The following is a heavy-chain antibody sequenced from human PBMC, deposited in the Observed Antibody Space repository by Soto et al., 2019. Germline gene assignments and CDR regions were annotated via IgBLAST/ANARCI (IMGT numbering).Heavy chain of an antibody. CDR2: IHYSGST. CDR1: GASISSSGYY. J-gene: IGHJ6*02. D-gene: IGHD6-19*01. CDR3: ARHKPNSSGWYYYGMDV. Sequence: SETLSLTCTVSGASISSSGYYWGWIRQPPGRGLEWIGSIHYSGSTYYNPSLKSRVTISVDTSKNQHSLKLNSMTAADTSVYYCARHKPNSSGWYYYGMDVWGQGTTVTVSS. V-gene: IGHV4-39*01.